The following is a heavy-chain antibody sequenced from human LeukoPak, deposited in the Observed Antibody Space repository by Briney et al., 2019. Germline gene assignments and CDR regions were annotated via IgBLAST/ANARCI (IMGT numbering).Heavy chain of an antibody. D-gene: IGHD2-8*01. V-gene: IGHV1-2*02. J-gene: IGHJ4*02. Sequence: ASVKVSCKASGYTFTGYYMHWVRQAPGQGLEWMGWINPNSGGTNYAQKFQGRVTMTRDTSISTAYMELSRLRSDDTAVYYCARDSWDIVLMVYADWGQGTLVTVSS. CDR2: INPNSGGT. CDR1: GYTFTGYY. CDR3: ARDSWDIVLMVYAD.